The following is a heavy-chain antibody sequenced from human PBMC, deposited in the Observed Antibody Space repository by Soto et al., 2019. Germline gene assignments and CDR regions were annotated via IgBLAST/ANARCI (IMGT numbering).Heavy chain of an antibody. D-gene: IGHD2-2*01. V-gene: IGHV4-59*01. CDR2: IYYSGST. CDR3: ARVPAAAPYYYYYYMDV. J-gene: IGHJ6*03. Sequence: ETLSLTCTVSGGSISSYYWSWIRQPPGKGLEWIGYIYYSGSTNYNPSLKSRVTISVDTSKNQFSLKLSSVTAADTAVYYCARVPAAAPYYYYYYMDVWGKGTTVTVSS. CDR1: GGSISSYY.